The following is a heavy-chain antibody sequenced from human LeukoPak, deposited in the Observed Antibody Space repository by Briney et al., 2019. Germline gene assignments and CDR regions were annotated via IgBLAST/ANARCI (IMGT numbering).Heavy chain of an antibody. V-gene: IGHV1-2*06. Sequence: ASVKVSCEASGYTFTGYYIHWVRQAPGQGLEWMGRINPKSGGSQHAQTFQGRVTMTRDTSISTAYMELSRLRSDDTAVYYCASLWCSSTSCYQDFDYWGQGTLVTVSS. D-gene: IGHD2-2*01. CDR2: INPKSGGS. J-gene: IGHJ4*02. CDR3: ASLWCSSTSCYQDFDY. CDR1: GYTFTGYY.